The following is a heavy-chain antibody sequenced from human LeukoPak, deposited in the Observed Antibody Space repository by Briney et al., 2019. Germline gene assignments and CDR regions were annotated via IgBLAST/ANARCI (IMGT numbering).Heavy chain of an antibody. Sequence: PGGCLRLSCAASGFTVSSNYMSWVRQAPGKGLEWVSLIYSGGSTYYADSVKGRFAISRDNSKNTLYLQMNSLRAEDTAVYYCARGYCSGGSCYPSPVGYWGQGTLVTVSS. CDR1: GFTVSSNY. CDR2: IYSGGST. J-gene: IGHJ4*02. D-gene: IGHD2-15*01. V-gene: IGHV3-53*01. CDR3: ARGYCSGGSCYPSPVGY.